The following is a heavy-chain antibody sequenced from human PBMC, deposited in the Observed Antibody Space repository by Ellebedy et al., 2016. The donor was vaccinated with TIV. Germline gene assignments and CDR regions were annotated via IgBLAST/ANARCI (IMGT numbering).Heavy chain of an antibody. J-gene: IGHJ4*02. CDR2: INPNSGGT. V-gene: IGHV1-2*02. CDR1: GYTFTGYY. CDR3: ASEGDSSSWLRFDY. Sequence: AASVKVSCKASGYTFTGYYMHWVRQAPGQGLEWMGWINPNSGGTNYAQKFQGRVTMTRDTSISTAYMELSRLRSDDTAVYYCASEGDSSSWLRFDYWGQGTLVTVSS. D-gene: IGHD6-13*01.